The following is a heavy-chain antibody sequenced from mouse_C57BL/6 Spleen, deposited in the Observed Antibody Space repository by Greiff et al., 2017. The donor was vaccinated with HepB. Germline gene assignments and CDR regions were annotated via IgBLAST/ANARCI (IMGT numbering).Heavy chain of an antibody. CDR1: GYAFSSSW. CDR3: ANYGSSPSYWYIDV. CDR2: IYPGDGDT. V-gene: IGHV1-82*01. D-gene: IGHD1-1*01. Sequence: QVQLQQSGPELVKPGASVKISCKASGYAFSSSWMNWVKQRPGKGLEWIGRIYPGDGDTNYNGKFKGKATLTADKSSSTAYMQLSSLTSEDSAVYFCANYGSSPSYWYIDVWGTGTTVTVAS. J-gene: IGHJ1*03.